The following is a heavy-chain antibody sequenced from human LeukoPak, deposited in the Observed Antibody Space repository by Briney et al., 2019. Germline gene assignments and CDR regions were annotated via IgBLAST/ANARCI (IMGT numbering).Heavy chain of an antibody. Sequence: ASVKVSCKASGYTFTGYYMHWVRQAPGQGLEWMGWINPNSGGTNYAQKLQGRVTMTTDTSTSTAYMELRSLRSDDTAVYYCAREGYDFWSGYYIFDYWGQGTLVTVSS. D-gene: IGHD3-3*01. J-gene: IGHJ4*02. CDR2: INPNSGGT. CDR3: AREGYDFWSGYYIFDY. V-gene: IGHV1-2*02. CDR1: GYTFTGYY.